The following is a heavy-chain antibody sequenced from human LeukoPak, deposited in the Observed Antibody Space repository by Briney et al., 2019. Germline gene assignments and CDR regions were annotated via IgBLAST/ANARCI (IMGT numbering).Heavy chain of an antibody. J-gene: IGHJ4*02. CDR3: ARVDYYDSSGYDY. CDR2: IYYSGST. Sequence: SETLSLTCTVSGGSISSSSYYWGWIRQPPGKGLEWIGSIYYSGSTYYNPSLKSRVTISVDTSKNQFSLKLSSVTAADTAVYYCARVDYYDSSGYDYRGQGTLVTVSS. V-gene: IGHV4-39*01. D-gene: IGHD3-22*01. CDR1: GGSISSSSYY.